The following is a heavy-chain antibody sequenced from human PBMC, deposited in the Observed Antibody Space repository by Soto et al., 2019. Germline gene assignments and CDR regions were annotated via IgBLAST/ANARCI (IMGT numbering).Heavy chain of an antibody. CDR1: GFTFSSYA. J-gene: IGHJ4*02. Sequence: GSLRLSCAASGFTFSSYAMHWVRQAPGKGLEWVAVISYDGSNKYYADSVKGRFTISRDNSKNTLYLQMNSLRAEDTAVYYCARDAGSSGWSYFDFWGQGTLVTVSS. D-gene: IGHD6-19*01. V-gene: IGHV3-30-3*01. CDR3: ARDAGSSGWSYFDF. CDR2: ISYDGSNK.